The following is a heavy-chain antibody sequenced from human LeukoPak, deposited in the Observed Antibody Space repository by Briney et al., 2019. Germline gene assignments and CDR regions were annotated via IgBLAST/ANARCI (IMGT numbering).Heavy chain of an antibody. CDR2: STGSGGTT. V-gene: IGHV3-23*01. CDR1: GFTFSSYG. Sequence: PGGSLILSCAASGFTFSSYGLSWVRQAPAKGLEGFSSSTGSGGTTHVDSVRGRFTISRDNYKSTLYLKMNSHRVEDTAVYYCAKNLLGSGSYSWYFDLWGRGTLVTVSS. CDR3: AKNLLGSGSYSWYFDL. D-gene: IGHD1-26*01. J-gene: IGHJ2*01.